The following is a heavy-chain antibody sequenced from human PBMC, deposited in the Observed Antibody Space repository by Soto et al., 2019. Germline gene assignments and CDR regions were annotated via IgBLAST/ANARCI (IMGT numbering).Heavy chain of an antibody. J-gene: IGHJ4*02. CDR3: ARGGYYDSSGYYYWDY. Sequence: GGSLRLSCAASGFTVSSNYMSWVRQAPGKGLEWVSVIYSGGSTYYADSVKGRFTISRDNSKNTLYLQMNSLRAEDTAVYYCARGGYYDSSGYYYWDYWGQGTLVTVYS. V-gene: IGHV3-53*01. CDR2: IYSGGST. CDR1: GFTVSSNY. D-gene: IGHD3-22*01.